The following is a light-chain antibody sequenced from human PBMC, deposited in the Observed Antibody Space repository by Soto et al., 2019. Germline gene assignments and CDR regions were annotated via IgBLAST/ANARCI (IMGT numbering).Light chain of an antibody. Sequence: DFQMTQSPSTLSASVGDRVTITCRASQSVSTWLAWYQQKAGKAPKLLIYKASNLQGGVPSRFSGSGSGTEFTLTINSLQPDDVATYYCQQYNSYHVTFGQGTKVEIK. V-gene: IGKV1-5*03. CDR3: QQYNSYHVT. CDR2: KAS. J-gene: IGKJ1*01. CDR1: QSVSTW.